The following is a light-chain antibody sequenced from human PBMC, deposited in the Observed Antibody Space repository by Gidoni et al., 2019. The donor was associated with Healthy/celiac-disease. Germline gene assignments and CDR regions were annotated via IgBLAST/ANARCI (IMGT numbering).Light chain of an antibody. CDR1: SSNIGNNY. Sequence: QSVLTQPPSGSAAPGQKVTLSCSGSSSNIGNNYVSWYQQLPGTAPKLLIYDNNKRPSGIPDRFSGSKSGTSATLCITGLQTGDEADYYCGTWDSSLSALFGGGTKLTVL. J-gene: IGLJ2*01. V-gene: IGLV1-51*01. CDR3: GTWDSSLSAL. CDR2: DNN.